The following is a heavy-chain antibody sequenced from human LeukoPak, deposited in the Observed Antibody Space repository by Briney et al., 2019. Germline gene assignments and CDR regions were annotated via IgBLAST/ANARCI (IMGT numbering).Heavy chain of an antibody. J-gene: IGHJ3*02. D-gene: IGHD1-26*01. CDR2: ISGGGGHT. Sequence: GGSLRLSCAASGFTFSSYGMHWVRQAPGKGLEWVSGISGGGGHTYYADSVKGRFTISRDNSKNTLYLQMNSLRAEDTAFYYCAKDQQGSSIDDAFDIWGQGTMVTVSS. CDR3: AKDQQGSSIDDAFDI. CDR1: GFTFSSYG. V-gene: IGHV3-23*01.